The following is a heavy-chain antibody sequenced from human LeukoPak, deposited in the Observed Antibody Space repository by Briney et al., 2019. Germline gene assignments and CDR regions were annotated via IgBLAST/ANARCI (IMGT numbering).Heavy chain of an antibody. Sequence: PSETLSLTCTVSGGSISSYYWSWIRQPPGKGLEWIGYIYYSGSTNYNPSLKSRVTISVDTSKNQFSLKLSSVTAADTAVYYCARGWGQVVPAARPCYDILTAQAAFDIWGQGTMVTVSS. J-gene: IGHJ3*02. D-gene: IGHD3-9*01. CDR1: GGSISSYY. CDR3: ARGWGQVVPAARPCYDILTAQAAFDI. V-gene: IGHV4-59*01. CDR2: IYYSGST.